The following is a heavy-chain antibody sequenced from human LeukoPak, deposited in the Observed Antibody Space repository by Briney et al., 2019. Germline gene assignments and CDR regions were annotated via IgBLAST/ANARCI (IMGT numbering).Heavy chain of an antibody. CDR3: ASERNGDSTGYYLGGY. CDR2: IYYSGST. CDR1: GGSISSYY. J-gene: IGHJ4*02. Sequence: PSETLSLTCTVSGGSISSYYWSWIRQPPGKGLEWIASIYYSGSTYYNPSLRSRVTISVDTSKNQFSLKLGSVTAADTAVYYCASERNGDSTGYYLGGYWGQGTLVTVSS. V-gene: IGHV4-59*12. D-gene: IGHD3-22*01.